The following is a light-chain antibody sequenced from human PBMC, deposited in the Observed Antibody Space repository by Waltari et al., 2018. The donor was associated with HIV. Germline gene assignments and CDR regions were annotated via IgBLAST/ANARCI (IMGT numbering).Light chain of an antibody. Sequence: DIQMTQSPSSLSASVGDRVTITCRASQGISSWLAWYQQKPEKAPKLLIYDASTLENVVPSRFSGSGSGTDFTLTISSLQPDDFATYYCQQYNSYALTFGPGTKVDIK. J-gene: IGKJ3*01. V-gene: IGKV1-5*03. CDR3: QQYNSYALT. CDR2: DAS. CDR1: QGISSW.